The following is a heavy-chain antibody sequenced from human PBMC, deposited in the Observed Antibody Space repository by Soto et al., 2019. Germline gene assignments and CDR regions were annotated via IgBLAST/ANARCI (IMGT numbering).Heavy chain of an antibody. Sequence: SVKVSCKASGGTFSSYAISWVRQAPGQGLEWMGGIIPIFGTANYAQKFQGRVTITADKSTSTAYMELSSLRSEDTAVYYCARGIMGDYDFWSGYYTGHDYYYGMDVWGQGTTVTVS. CDR2: IIPIFGTA. CDR3: ARGIMGDYDFWSGYYTGHDYYYGMDV. D-gene: IGHD3-3*01. V-gene: IGHV1-69*06. CDR1: GGTFSSYA. J-gene: IGHJ6*02.